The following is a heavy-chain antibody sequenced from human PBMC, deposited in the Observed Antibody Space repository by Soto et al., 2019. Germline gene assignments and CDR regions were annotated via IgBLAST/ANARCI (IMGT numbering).Heavy chain of an antibody. CDR1: GFTFSSYD. J-gene: IGHJ2*01. CDR2: IGTAGDT. Sequence: EVQLVESGGGLVQPGGSLRLSCXXXGFTFSSYDMHWVRQATGKGLEWVSAIGTAGDTYYPGSVKGRFTISRENAKNSLYLQMNSLRAEDTAVYYCARVIGSSPLWYFDLWGRGTLVTVSS. D-gene: IGHD6-6*01. V-gene: IGHV3-13*01. CDR3: ARVIGSSPLWYFDL.